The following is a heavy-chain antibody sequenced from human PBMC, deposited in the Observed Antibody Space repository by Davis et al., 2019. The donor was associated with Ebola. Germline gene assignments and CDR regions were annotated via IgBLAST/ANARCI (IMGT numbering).Heavy chain of an antibody. CDR3: ARYSGTAMTP. CDR1: GGSISSGAYY. J-gene: IGHJ4*02. D-gene: IGHD5-18*01. Sequence: SETLSLTCTVSGGSISSGAYYWSWIRQHPGKGLEWIGYIYYSGSTYYNPSLESRVTISVDTSKNQFSLKLTSVTAADTAVYYCARYSGTAMTPWGQGTLVTVSS. V-gene: IGHV4-31*03. CDR2: IYYSGST.